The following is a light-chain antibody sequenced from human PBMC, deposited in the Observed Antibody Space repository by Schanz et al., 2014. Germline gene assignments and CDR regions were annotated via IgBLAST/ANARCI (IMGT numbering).Light chain of an antibody. CDR2: EGT. V-gene: IGLV2-23*01. CDR3: CSYAGSSTFL. Sequence: QSALTQPASVSGSPGQSITISCTGTSSDVGSYNLVSWYQQHPDKAPKLIIYEGTKRPSGVSNRFSGSKSGNTASLTISGLQAEDEADYYCCSYAGSSTFLFGTGTKLTVL. CDR1: SSDVGSYNL. J-gene: IGLJ1*01.